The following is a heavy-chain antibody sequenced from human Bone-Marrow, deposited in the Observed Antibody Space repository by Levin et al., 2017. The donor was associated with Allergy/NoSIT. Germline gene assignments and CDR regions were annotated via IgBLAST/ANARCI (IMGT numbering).Heavy chain of an antibody. D-gene: IGHD4-17*01. V-gene: IGHV3-30*18. Sequence: PGGSLRLSCAASGFIFSSYGMHWVRQAPGKGLEWVAVMSFDGSNIQYADSVKGRFTISRDNSQSTLYLQMNSLSAEDTAMYYCAKSGIGMTTVTTRSHFDHWGQGTLVTVSS. CDR1: GFIFSSYG. J-gene: IGHJ4*02. CDR2: MSFDGSNI. CDR3: AKSGIGMTTVTTRSHFDH.